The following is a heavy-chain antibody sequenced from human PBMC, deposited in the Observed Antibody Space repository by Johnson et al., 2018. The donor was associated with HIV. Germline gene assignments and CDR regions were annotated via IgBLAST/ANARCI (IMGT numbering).Heavy chain of an antibody. D-gene: IGHD1-26*01. CDR1: GFIFSSYA. J-gene: IGHJ3*02. Sequence: QVQLVESGGGVVQPGRSLRLSCAASGFIFSSYAIHWVRQAPGKGLQWVAVIGFDGTNKYYADSLKGRFTISRDNSKNTLYLQMNSLRAEDTALYYCAQENFEWELGAFDIGGQGTLVTVSS. CDR2: IGFDGTNK. V-gene: IGHV3-30*04. CDR3: AQENFEWELGAFDI.